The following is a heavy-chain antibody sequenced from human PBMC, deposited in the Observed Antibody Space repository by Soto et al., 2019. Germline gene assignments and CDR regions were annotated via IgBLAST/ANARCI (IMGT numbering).Heavy chain of an antibody. D-gene: IGHD6-19*01. CDR1: GFTFSSYS. CDR3: AREIHVSGWYAPRGDWFDP. Sequence: EVQLVESGGGLVQPGGSLRLSCAASGFTFSSYSMNWVRQAPGKGLEWVSYISSSSSTIYYADSVKGRFTISRDNAKNSLYLQMNSLRDEETDVYYCAREIHVSGWYAPRGDWFDPWGQGTLVTVSS. CDR2: ISSSSSTI. V-gene: IGHV3-48*02. J-gene: IGHJ5*02.